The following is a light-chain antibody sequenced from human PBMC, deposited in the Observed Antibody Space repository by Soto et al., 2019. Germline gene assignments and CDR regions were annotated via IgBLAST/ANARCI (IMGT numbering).Light chain of an antibody. J-gene: IGLJ1*01. V-gene: IGLV2-14*01. CDR2: DVA. Sequence: QSALTQPASVSGSPGQSITVSCTGTSSDVGGYNFVSWYQQHPGKAPKLLIYDVANRPSGVSHRFSASKSDNTASLTISGLQTEDEADYYCSSYSSTSALVFGTGTKLTVL. CDR1: SSDVGGYNF. CDR3: SSYSSTSALV.